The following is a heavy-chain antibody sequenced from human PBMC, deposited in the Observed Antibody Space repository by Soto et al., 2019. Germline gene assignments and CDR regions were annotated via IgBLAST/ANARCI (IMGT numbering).Heavy chain of an antibody. CDR1: GYTFTGNY. D-gene: IGHD1-7*01. J-gene: IGHJ4*02. CDR2: INSNSGVT. Sequence: ASVKVSCKASGYTFTGNYLHWVRQAPGQGLEWMGSINSNSGVTDYAQKFQGRVTMTRDTSISTAYMELSRLTSDDTAVYYCGRESVVRGTHHFDSWGQGTPVTVSS. CDR3: GRESVVRGTHHFDS. V-gene: IGHV1-2*02.